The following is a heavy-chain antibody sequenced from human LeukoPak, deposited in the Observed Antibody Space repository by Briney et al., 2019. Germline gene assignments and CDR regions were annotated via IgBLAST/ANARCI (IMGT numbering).Heavy chain of an antibody. Sequence: GGSLRLSCAASGFTVSNTWMSWVRQAPGKGLEWVGLIRRKSDGGTADYAAPVKGRFTFSRDDSKNTLYLQMNSLKTEDTAVYYCTGDYLGYWGQGTLVTVSP. J-gene: IGHJ4*02. V-gene: IGHV3-15*01. CDR3: TGDYLGY. CDR1: GFTVSNTW. CDR2: IRRKSDGGTA.